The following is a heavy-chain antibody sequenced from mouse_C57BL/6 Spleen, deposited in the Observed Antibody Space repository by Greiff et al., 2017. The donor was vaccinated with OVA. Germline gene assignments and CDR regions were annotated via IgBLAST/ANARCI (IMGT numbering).Heavy chain of an antibody. J-gene: IGHJ1*03. CDR3: ARLLRYGYFDV. D-gene: IGHD1-1*01. V-gene: IGHV5-6*01. CDR2: ISSGGSYT. CDR1: GFTFSSYG. Sequence: EVQGVESGGDLVKPGGSLKLSCAASGFTFSSYGMSWVRQTPDKRLEWVATISSGGSYTYYPDSVKGRFTISRDNAKNTLYLQMSSLKSEDTAMYYCARLLRYGYFDVWGTGTTVTVSS.